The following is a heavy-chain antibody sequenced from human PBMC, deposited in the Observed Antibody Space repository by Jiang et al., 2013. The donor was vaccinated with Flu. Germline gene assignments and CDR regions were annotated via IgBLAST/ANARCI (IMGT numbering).Heavy chain of an antibody. Sequence: ASGGSFSRETFSWVRQAPGQGLEWLGRVVPILDVGNYAQTFQGRVTLTADKSTTTAYMELSSLTSEDTAVYYCAREVVSTTSPNNAFDIWGQGDNGHRLF. CDR2: VVPILDVG. D-gene: IGHD5/OR15-5a*01. CDR3: AREVVSTTSPNNAFDI. J-gene: IGHJ3*02. CDR1: GGSFSRET. V-gene: IGHV1-69*04.